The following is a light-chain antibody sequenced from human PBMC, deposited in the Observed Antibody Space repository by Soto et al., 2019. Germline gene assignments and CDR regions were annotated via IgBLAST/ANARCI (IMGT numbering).Light chain of an antibody. V-gene: IGKV1-5*03. Sequence: DIQMTQSPSTVSASVGDRVTITCRASQSINSWLAWYQQKPGRAPKIVIYRASSLESGVPSRFSGGGFGTEFTLTISSLQPDDFATYYCQEYSTTDWTFGQGTKVEIK. J-gene: IGKJ1*01. CDR2: RAS. CDR3: QEYSTTDWT. CDR1: QSINSW.